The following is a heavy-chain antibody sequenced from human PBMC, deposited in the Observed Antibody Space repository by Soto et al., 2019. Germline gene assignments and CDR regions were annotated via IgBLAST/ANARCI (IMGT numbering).Heavy chain of an antibody. V-gene: IGHV3-64*01. J-gene: IGHJ4*02. CDR1: GFTFSSYA. D-gene: IGHD1-26*01. Sequence: EVQLVESGGGLVQPGGSLRLSCAASGFTFSSYAMHWVRQAPGKGLEYVSTISSNGGSTYYANSVKGRFTISRDNSKTPLYLKRGSRRPEDRAVYYGARDTPSGSYPFDHWGQGPLAPVSS. CDR2: ISSNGGST. CDR3: ARDTPSGSYPFDH.